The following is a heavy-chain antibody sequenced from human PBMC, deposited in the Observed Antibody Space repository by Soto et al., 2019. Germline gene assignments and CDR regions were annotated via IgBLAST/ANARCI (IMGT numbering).Heavy chain of an antibody. J-gene: IGHJ4*02. V-gene: IGHV3-30*18. CDR2: ISDDGDKR. CDR3: AKARVRIVGANSFDY. CDR1: GFTFSNYG. Sequence: VGSGFTFSNYGMHWVRQPPGKGLEWVALISDDGDKRYYADSVRGRLIISRDNSKDTLYLQMNSLGPDDTAVYFCAKARVRIVGANSFDYWGQGTPVTVSS. D-gene: IGHD1-26*01.